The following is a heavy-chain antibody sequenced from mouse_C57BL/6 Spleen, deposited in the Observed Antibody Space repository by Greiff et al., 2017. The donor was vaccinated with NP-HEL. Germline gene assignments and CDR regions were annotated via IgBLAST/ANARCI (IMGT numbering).Heavy chain of an antibody. V-gene: IGHV1-7*01. Sequence: QVQLQQSGAELAKPGASVKLSCHASRYTSPLSCLPWVPPLPFPFLSFILYINPIICYTNYNQKFKDKATLTADKSSSTAYMQLSSLTYEDSAVYYCARHGSSPCDYWGQGTTLTVSS. D-gene: IGHD1-1*01. CDR2: INPIICYT. CDR1: RYTSPLSC. CDR3: ARHGSSPCDY. J-gene: IGHJ2*01.